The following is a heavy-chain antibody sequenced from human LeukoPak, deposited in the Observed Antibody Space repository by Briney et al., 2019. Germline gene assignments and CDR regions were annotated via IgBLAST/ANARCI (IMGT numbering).Heavy chain of an antibody. J-gene: IGHJ4*02. CDR2: IKLDEREK. CDR1: GFSHRNYW. V-gene: IGHV3-7*01. D-gene: IGHD2-2*01. Sequence: PGGSLRLSCVASGFSHRNYWMRWVRPAPGRGREWVANIKLDEREKYYVDSVKGRFTISRDNAKNSLYLQMNSLRAEDTSVYYCARALDSSSSRYQAFEYWGQGTLVTVSS. CDR3: ARALDSSSSRYQAFEY.